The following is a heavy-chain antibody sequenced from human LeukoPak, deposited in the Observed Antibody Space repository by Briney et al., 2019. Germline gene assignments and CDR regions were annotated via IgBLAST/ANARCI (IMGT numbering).Heavy chain of an antibody. CDR2: IGTAGDT. J-gene: IGHJ4*02. Sequence: GGSLRLSCAASGCTFSSDDMHWVRQATGKGLEWVSAIGTAGDTYYPGSVKGRFTISRENAKNSLYLQMNSLRAGDTAVYYCARGEVDTGLIDYWGQGTLVTVSS. CDR3: ARGEVDTGLIDY. D-gene: IGHD5-18*01. CDR1: GCTFSSDD. V-gene: IGHV3-13*01.